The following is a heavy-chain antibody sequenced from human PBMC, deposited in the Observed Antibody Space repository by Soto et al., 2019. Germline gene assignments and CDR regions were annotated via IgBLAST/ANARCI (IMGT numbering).Heavy chain of an antibody. V-gene: IGHV3-30-3*01. Sequence: PGGSLRISSAASGYSFRSYVMHGVRQAPGKGLEWVAVISYDGSNKYYADSVKGRFTISRDNSKNTLYLQMNSLRAEDTAVYYCARGTIFESQDYWGQGTLVTVSS. CDR2: ISYDGSNK. J-gene: IGHJ4*02. CDR1: GYSFRSYV. CDR3: ARGTIFESQDY. D-gene: IGHD3-3*01.